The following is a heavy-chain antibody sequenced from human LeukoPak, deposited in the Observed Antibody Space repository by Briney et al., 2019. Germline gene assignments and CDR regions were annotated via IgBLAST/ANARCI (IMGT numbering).Heavy chain of an antibody. Sequence: SETLSLTCAVYGGSFRGYYWSWIRQPPGKGLERIGEIKNSGSTNYKPSLKRRVTISVDTSKNQFSLKLSSVTAADTAVYYCARRGLLWVGFIDYWGQGTLVTVSS. CDR3: ARRGLLWVGFIDY. CDR1: GGSFRGYY. J-gene: IGHJ4*02. D-gene: IGHD3-10*01. V-gene: IGHV4-34*01. CDR2: IKNSGST.